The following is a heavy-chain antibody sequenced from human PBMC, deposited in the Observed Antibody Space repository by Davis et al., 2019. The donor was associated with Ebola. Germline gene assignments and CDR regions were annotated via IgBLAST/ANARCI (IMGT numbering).Heavy chain of an antibody. CDR2: IRYDGSNK. Sequence: PGGSLRLSCAASGFTFSSYGMHWVRQAPGKGLEWVAFIRYDGSNKYYADSVKGRFTISRDNSKNTLYLQMNSLRAEDTAVYYCASISNYGSGIRDYFDYWGQGTLVTVSS. V-gene: IGHV3-30*02. J-gene: IGHJ4*02. CDR3: ASISNYGSGIRDYFDY. CDR1: GFTFSSYG. D-gene: IGHD3-10*01.